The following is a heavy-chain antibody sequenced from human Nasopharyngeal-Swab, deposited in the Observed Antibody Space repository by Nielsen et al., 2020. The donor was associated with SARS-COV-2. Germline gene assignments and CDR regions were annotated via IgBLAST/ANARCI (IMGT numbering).Heavy chain of an antibody. D-gene: IGHD6-13*01. Sequence: VRQMPGKGLEWMGRIDPSDSYTNYSPSFQGHVTISADKSISTAYLQWSSLKASDTAMYYGARRGGTAGSDAFDIWGQGTMVTVSS. V-gene: IGHV5-10-1*01. CDR2: IDPSDSYT. J-gene: IGHJ3*02. CDR3: ARRGGTAGSDAFDI.